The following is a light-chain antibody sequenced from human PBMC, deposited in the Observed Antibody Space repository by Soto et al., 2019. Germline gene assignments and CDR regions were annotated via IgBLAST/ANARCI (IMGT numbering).Light chain of an antibody. CDR3: QQYNNWPPIT. V-gene: IGKV3-15*01. CDR2: GAS. CDR1: QSVSSN. Sequence: EIVVTQSPATLSVSPVEIANLSFSASQSVSSNLAWYQQKPGQAPRLLIYGASTRATGIPARFSGSGSGTEFTLTISSLQSEDFAVYYCQQYNNWPPITFGQGKRREIK. J-gene: IGKJ5*01.